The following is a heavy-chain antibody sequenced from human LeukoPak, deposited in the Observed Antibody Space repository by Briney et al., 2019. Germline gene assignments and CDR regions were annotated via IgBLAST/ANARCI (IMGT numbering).Heavy chain of an antibody. CDR3: ARTVTTSSYYFDY. V-gene: IGHV1-18*04. CDR2: ISGYDGNT. Sequence: ASVKVSCKASGYTFTAYYIHWVRQAPGQGLEWMGWISGYDGNTNYAQKLRGRVTMTTDTSTSTAYMDLRSLRSDDTALYYCARTVTTSSYYFDYWGQGTLVTVSS. CDR1: GYTFTAYY. D-gene: IGHD4-17*01. J-gene: IGHJ4*02.